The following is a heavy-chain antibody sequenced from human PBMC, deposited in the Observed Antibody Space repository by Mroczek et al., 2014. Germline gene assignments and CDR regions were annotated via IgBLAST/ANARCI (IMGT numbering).Heavy chain of an antibody. D-gene: IGHD2-15*01. J-gene: IGHJ6*02. CDR1: GGSISSSSYY. CDR3: ARLLAAKYYYYYGMDV. Sequence: QVQLVQSGPGLVKPSETLSLTCTVSGGSISSSSYYWGWIRQPPGKGLEWIGSIYYSGSTYYNPSLKSRVTISVDTSKNQFSLKLSSVTAADTAVYYCARLLAAKYYYYYGMDVWGQGTTVTVSS. V-gene: IGHV4-39*01. CDR2: IYYSGST.